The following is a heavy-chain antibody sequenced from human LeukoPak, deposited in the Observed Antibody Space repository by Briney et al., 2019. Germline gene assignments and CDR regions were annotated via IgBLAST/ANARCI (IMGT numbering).Heavy chain of an antibody. CDR1: GFTFSSYS. V-gene: IGHV3-21*01. Sequence: NPGGSLRLSCAASGFTFSSYSMNWVRQAPGKGLEWVSSISSSSSYIYYADSVKGRFTISRDNAKNSLYLQMNSLRAEDTAVYYCARDFRQQLVHKGDYWGQGTLVTVSS. CDR2: ISSSSSYI. CDR3: ARDFRQQLVHKGDY. J-gene: IGHJ4*02. D-gene: IGHD6-13*01.